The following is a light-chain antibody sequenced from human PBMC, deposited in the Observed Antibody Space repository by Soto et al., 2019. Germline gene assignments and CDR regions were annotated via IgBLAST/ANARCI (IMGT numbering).Light chain of an antibody. CDR2: GAS. V-gene: IGKV3-15*01. J-gene: IGKJ2*01. Sequence: EIVMTQSPATLSVSPGERATLSCRASQSVSSNLAWYQQKPGQAPRLLIYGASTRATGIPARFSVSGSGTEFTLNISSLQSEDFAVYYCQQYNNWPPHTFGQGTKLEIK. CDR1: QSVSSN. CDR3: QQYNNWPPHT.